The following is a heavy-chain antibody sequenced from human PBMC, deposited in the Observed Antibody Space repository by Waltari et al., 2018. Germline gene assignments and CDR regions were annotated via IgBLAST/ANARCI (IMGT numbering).Heavy chain of an antibody. D-gene: IGHD2-15*01. Sequence: QVQLVQSGAEVKKPGASVKVSCTSSGYPFTSYSMHWVRQAAGQRLEWMGWINAGNGNTKYSQKFQGRVTITRDTSASTAYMELSSLRSEDTAVYYCAREVYGGNEGFQHWGQGTLVTVSS. J-gene: IGHJ1*01. V-gene: IGHV1-3*01. CDR1: GYPFTSYS. CDR3: AREVYGGNEGFQH. CDR2: INAGNGNT.